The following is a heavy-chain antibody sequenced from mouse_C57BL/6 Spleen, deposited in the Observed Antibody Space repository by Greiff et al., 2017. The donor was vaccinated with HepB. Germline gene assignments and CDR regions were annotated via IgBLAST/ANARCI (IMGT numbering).Heavy chain of an antibody. Sequence: VQLQQSGAELMKPGASVKLSCKATGYTFTGYWIEWVKQRPGHGLEWIGEILPGSGSTNYNEKFKGTATFTADTSSNTAYMPLSSLKTEDSAIYYCARAGREYCEAWFAYWGQGTRVTVSA. CDR1: GYTFTGYW. CDR2: ILPGSGST. J-gene: IGHJ3*01. V-gene: IGHV1-9*01. D-gene: IGHD4-1*01. CDR3: ARAGREYCEAWFAY.